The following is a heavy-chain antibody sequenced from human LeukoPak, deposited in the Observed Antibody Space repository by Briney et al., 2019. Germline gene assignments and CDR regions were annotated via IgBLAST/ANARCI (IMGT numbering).Heavy chain of an antibody. Sequence: PSETLSLTCAVSGVSFDDYYWXXXXXTPXKGLEXXXEINHSGXXXXSXXXXSXXTLSXDXSHKQFSLNLRSVTVADAGIYYCTRMTTGHDYWGQGTLVTVSS. V-gene: IGHV4-34*10. CDR3: TRMTTGHDY. D-gene: IGHD4-17*01. CDR1: GVSFDDYY. J-gene: IGHJ4*02. CDR2: INHSGXX.